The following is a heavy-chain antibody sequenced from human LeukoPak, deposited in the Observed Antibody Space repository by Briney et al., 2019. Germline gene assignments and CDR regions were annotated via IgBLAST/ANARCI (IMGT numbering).Heavy chain of an antibody. CDR1: GFSLSNARMG. V-gene: IGHV2-26*01. J-gene: IGHJ4*02. D-gene: IGHD6-19*01. Sequence: SGPTLVNPTETLTLTCTVSGFSLSNARMGVSWIRQPPGKALEWLAHIFSNDAKSYSTSLKSRLTISKDTSKSQVVLTMTNLDPVDTATYYCARKRIGIAGAGTWMDYWGRETLVTASS. CDR2: IFSNDAK. CDR3: ARKRIGIAGAGTWMDY.